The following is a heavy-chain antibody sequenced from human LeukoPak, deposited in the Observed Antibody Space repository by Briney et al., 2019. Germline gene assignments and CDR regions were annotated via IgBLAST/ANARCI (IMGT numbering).Heavy chain of an antibody. V-gene: IGHV4-39*01. CDR1: GGSITSSSYY. CDR2: IYYGGTT. J-gene: IGHJ6*03. Sequence: SETLSLTCTVSGGSITSSSYYWGWIRQPPGKGLEWIGNIYYGGTTYYNSSLKSRVTISENTSKNRFSLMLTSVTAADTAVYYCARQISDYYYYYIDVWGKGTTVIVSS. CDR3: ARQISDYYYYYIDV.